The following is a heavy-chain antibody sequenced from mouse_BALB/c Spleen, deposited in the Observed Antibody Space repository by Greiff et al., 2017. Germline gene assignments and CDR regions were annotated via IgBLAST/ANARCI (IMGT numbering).Heavy chain of an antibody. D-gene: IGHD2-1*01. J-gene: IGHJ3*01. CDR3: ARNYGRGFAD. CDR2: ISSGGSYT. Sequence: EVQLVESGGDLVKPGGSLKLSCAASGFTFSSYGMSWVRQTPDKRLEWVATISSGGSYTYYPDSVKGRFTISRDNAKNTLYLQMSSLKSEDTAMYYCARNYGRGFADWGQGTLVTVSA. CDR1: GFTFSSYG. V-gene: IGHV5-6*01.